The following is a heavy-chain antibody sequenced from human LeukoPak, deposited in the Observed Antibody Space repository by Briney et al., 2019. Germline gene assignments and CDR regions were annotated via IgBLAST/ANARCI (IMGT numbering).Heavy chain of an antibody. J-gene: IGHJ4*02. Sequence: PDTRSLTCTVSGGFVSSGSYYWSLIREPPENGLERIGYVYYSGSTKYNPSLKSRVNISVDTSKKQFYLRLSSVTAADTAVYYCARDNRGYSYSSFDYWGQGILVTVSS. V-gene: IGHV4-61*01. D-gene: IGHD5-18*01. CDR2: VYYSGST. CDR1: GGFVSSGSYY. CDR3: ARDNRGYSYSSFDY.